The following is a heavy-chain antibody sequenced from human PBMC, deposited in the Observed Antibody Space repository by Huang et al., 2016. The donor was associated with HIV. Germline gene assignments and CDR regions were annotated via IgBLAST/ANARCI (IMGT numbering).Heavy chain of an antibody. Sequence: QVQLQESGPGLVKPSQTLSLSSTVSGDSISSGGHYWSWIRQPPGKGLEWIGYIYFRGSTYYNPPLKRRVTISVDTSKNQFSLELSSVTAADTAVYYCAREGKTGTWFDPWGQGTLVTVSS. D-gene: IGHD1-1*01. V-gene: IGHV4-30-4*08. CDR2: IYFRGST. CDR1: GDSISSGGHY. J-gene: IGHJ5*02. CDR3: AREGKTGTWFDP.